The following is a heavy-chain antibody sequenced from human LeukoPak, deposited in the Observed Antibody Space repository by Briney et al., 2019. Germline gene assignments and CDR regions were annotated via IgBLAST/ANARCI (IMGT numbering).Heavy chain of an antibody. V-gene: IGHV4-34*01. Sequence: PSESLSLACAVYGGSFSGYYCSWIRQPPGKGLEWIGEINHSGSTNYNPPLKSRVTISVDTSKNQCSLKLSSVTAADTAVYYCARVYENAQFDYWGQGTLVTVSS. CDR2: INHSGST. J-gene: IGHJ4*02. D-gene: IGHD3-3*01. CDR3: ARVYENAQFDY. CDR1: GGSFSGYY.